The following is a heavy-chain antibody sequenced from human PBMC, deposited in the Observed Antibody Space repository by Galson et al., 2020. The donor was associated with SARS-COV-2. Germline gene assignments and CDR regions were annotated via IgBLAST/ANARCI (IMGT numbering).Heavy chain of an antibody. V-gene: IGHV3-21*01. Sequence: GSLSLSCAASGFTFSSYSMNWVRQAPGKGLEWVSSISSSSSYIYYADSVKGRFTISRDNAKNSLYLQMNSLRAEDTAVYYCASNPAAGLYYDYYGSDVGGQGTTVAVSS. D-gene: IGHD6-13*01. CDR1: GFTFSSYS. CDR2: ISSSSSYI. J-gene: IGHJ6*02. CDR3: ASNPAAGLYYDYYGSDV.